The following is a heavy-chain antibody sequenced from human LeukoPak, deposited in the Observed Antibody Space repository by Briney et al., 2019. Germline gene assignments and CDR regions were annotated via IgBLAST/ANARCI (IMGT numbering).Heavy chain of an antibody. J-gene: IGHJ4*02. D-gene: IGHD3-22*01. CDR2: INPNTGAT. CDR1: GYTFTDYS. CDR3: ARVKDFYYYESSADYFDY. V-gene: IGHV1-2*02. Sequence: ASVKVSCKASGYTFTDYSLYWVRQAPGQGLEWMGWINPNTGATNYAQKFQGRVTMTRDTPIRTAYMELSRLRSDDTAVYFCARVKDFYYYESSADYFDYWGQGTLVTVSS.